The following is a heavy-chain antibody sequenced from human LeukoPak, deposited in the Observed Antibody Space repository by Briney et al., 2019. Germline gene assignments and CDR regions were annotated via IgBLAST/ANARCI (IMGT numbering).Heavy chain of an antibody. V-gene: IGHV4-59*01. CDR1: GFTFSSYA. J-gene: IGHJ6*03. D-gene: IGHD1-1*01. Sequence: GSLRLSCAASGFTFSSYAMSWVRQAPGKGLEWIGYIYYSGSTNYNPSLKSRVTISVDTSKNQFSLKLSSVTAADTALYYCTRAGDYYYSYMDVWGKGTTVTVSS. CDR2: IYYSGST. CDR3: TRAGDYYYSYMDV.